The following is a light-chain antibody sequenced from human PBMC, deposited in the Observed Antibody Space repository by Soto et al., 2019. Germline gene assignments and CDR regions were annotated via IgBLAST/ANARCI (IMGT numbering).Light chain of an antibody. CDR1: QSISSY. J-gene: IGKJ2*01. CDR3: QQSYSTPNT. V-gene: IGKV1-39*01. CDR2: AAS. Sequence: DIQMPQSPSSLSTSVGDRVTITCRASQSISSYLNWYQQKPGTAPKLLIYAASSLQSGVPSRFSGSGSGTDFTLTISSLQPEDFATYYCQQSYSTPNTFGQGTKLEIK.